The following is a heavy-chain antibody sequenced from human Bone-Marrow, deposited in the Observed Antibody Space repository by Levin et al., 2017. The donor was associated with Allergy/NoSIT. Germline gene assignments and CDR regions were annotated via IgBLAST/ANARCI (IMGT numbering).Heavy chain of an antibody. CDR1: GYTFTGYY. V-gene: IGHV1-2*06. CDR3: ARESSGGLYSSSWYVTNY. CDR2: INPNSGGT. J-gene: IGHJ4*02. D-gene: IGHD6-13*01. Sequence: ASVKVSCKASGYTFTGYYMHWVRQAPGQGLEWMGRINPNSGGTNYAQKFQGRVTMTRDTSISTAYMELSRLRSDDTAVYYCARESSGGLYSSSWYVTNYWGQGTLVTVSS.